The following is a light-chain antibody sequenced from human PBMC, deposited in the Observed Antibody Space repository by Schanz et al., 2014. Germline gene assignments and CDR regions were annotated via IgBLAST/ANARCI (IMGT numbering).Light chain of an antibody. CDR3: EKYNSYLWT. Sequence: DIQMTQSPSTLSASVGDRVTITCRASQSISTLLAWYQQKPGKAPKLLIYDASSLESGVPSRFSGSGSGTEFTLTISSLQPDDFATYYCEKYNSYLWTFGQGTRVEIK. V-gene: IGKV1-5*01. J-gene: IGKJ1*01. CDR2: DAS. CDR1: QSISTL.